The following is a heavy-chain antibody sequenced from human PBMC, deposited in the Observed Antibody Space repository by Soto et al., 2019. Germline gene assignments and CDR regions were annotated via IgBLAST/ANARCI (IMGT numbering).Heavy chain of an antibody. J-gene: IGHJ6*03. D-gene: IGHD6-6*01. CDR2: INPNGGST. CDR3: VRATAARQRDYSYHYYLHI. CDR1: GYTFINYY. V-gene: IGHV1-46*03. Sequence: ASVKVSCKASGYTFINYYIHWVRQAPGQGLEWMGAINPNGGSTVYAQKFQGRVTLTRDTSTSTVYVELSSLRSDDTAVYFCVRATAARQRDYSYHYYLHIWGKGTTVTVSS.